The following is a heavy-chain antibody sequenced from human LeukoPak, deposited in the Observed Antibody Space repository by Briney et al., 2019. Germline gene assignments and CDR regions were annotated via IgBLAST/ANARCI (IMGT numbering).Heavy chain of an antibody. V-gene: IGHV3-48*01. J-gene: IGHJ4*02. D-gene: IGHD3-3*01. Sequence: GGSLRLSCAASGFTFSSYSMNWVRQAPGKGLEWVSYISSSSSTIYYADSVKGRFTISRDNAKNSLYLQMNSLRAKDTAVYYCARSTVLRFLEWSPRGQGTLVTVSS. CDR2: ISSSSSTI. CDR1: GFTFSSYS. CDR3: ARSTVLRFLEWSP.